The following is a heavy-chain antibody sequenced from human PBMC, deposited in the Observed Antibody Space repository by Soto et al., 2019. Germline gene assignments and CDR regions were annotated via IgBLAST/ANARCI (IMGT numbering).Heavy chain of an antibody. Sequence: PSETLSLTCAVYGGSFSGYYWSWIRQPPGKGLEWIGEINHSGSTNYNPSLKSRVTISVDTSKNQFSLKLSSVTAADTAVYYCARVFDYIWGSYRLYYFDYWGQGTLVTVSS. CDR2: INHSGST. CDR1: GGSFSGYY. J-gene: IGHJ4*02. V-gene: IGHV4-34*01. CDR3: ARVFDYIWGSYRLYYFDY. D-gene: IGHD3-16*02.